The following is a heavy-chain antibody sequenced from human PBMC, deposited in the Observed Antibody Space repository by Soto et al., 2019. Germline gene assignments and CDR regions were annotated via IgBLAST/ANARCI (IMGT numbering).Heavy chain of an antibody. Sequence: GGSLRLSCAASGFTFSSYSMNWVRQAPGKGLEWVSYISSSSSTIYYADSVKGRFTISRDNAKNSLYLQMNSLRDEDTAVYYCARVSVGATGGVFYYYYGMDVWGQGTTVTVSS. V-gene: IGHV3-48*02. J-gene: IGHJ6*02. CDR1: GFTFSSYS. CDR2: ISSSSSTI. D-gene: IGHD1-26*01. CDR3: ARVSVGATGGVFYYYYGMDV.